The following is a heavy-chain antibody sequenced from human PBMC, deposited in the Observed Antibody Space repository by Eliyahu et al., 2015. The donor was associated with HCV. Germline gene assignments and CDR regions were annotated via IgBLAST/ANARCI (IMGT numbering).Heavy chain of an antibody. CDR3: AKDPYSQTGWGAFDI. CDR2: ISWNSGII. D-gene: IGHD6-13*01. V-gene: IGHV3-9*01. J-gene: IGHJ3*02. Sequence: EVQLVESGGGLVQPGRSLRLSCAAXGFXFDDYAMPWVRQAPGKGLEWVSGISWNSGIIGYADSVKGRFTISRDNAKNSLYLQMNSLRAEDTALYYCAKDPYSQTGWGAFDIWGQGTMVTVSS. CDR1: GFXFDDYA.